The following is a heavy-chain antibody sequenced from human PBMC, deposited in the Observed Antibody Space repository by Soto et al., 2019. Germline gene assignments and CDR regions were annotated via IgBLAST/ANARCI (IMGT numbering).Heavy chain of an antibody. V-gene: IGHV3-9*01. CDR2: ISWNSGSI. J-gene: IGHJ4*02. Sequence: GGSLRLSCPAAGFTFDDYAMHWVRQVPGKGLEWVSGISWNSGSIVYADSVKGRFTISRDNAKNSLYLQMDSLRPDDTAFYYCARARGISVSRLDYWGQGTLVTVSS. D-gene: IGHD6-19*01. CDR3: ARARGISVSRLDY. CDR1: GFTFDDYA.